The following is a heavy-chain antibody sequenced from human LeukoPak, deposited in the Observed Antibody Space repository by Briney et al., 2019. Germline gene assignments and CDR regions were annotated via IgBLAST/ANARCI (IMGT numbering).Heavy chain of an antibody. D-gene: IGHD3-16*01. V-gene: IGHV3-23*01. J-gene: IGHJ1*01. Sequence: GGSLRLSCAASGFTFSRYAMSWVRQAPGKGLEWVSGISGSGSGGSTYYADSVKGRFTISRDNFKNMVSLQLNSLRVEDTAMYYCAKDDDWGRFNHWGQGTLVMVSS. CDR1: GFTFSRYA. CDR3: AKDDDWGRFNH. CDR2: ISGSGSGGST.